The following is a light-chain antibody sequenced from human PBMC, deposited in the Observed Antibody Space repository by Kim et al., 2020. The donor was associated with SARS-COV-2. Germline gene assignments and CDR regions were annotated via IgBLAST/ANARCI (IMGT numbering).Light chain of an antibody. J-gene: IGKJ1*01. V-gene: IGKV3-15*01. CDR1: QSVSSN. CDR3: QQYNNWPQT. Sequence: EIVMTQSPATQSVSPGERATLSCRASQSVSSNLAWYQQKPGQSPRLLIYGASTRATGIPARFSGSGSGTEFTLTISSLQSEDFAVYYCQQYNNWPQTFGQGTKMDIK. CDR2: GAS.